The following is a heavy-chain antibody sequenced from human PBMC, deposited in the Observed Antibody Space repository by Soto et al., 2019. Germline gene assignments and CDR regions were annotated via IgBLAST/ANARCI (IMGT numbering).Heavy chain of an antibody. CDR2: IIPNFGTA. J-gene: IGHJ6*02. CDR3: AIGRSSDVLVPAATPLRYYYYGMDV. Sequence: QVQLVQSGAEVKKPGSSVKVSCKASGGTFSSYAISWVRQAPGQGLEWMGGIIPNFGTANNAQKFQGRVTSTAGESTSTAHMELTSLTSEDTAVYYCAIGRSSDVLVPAATPLRYYYYGMDVWGQGTTVTVSS. D-gene: IGHD2-2*01. V-gene: IGHV1-69*12. CDR1: GGTFSSYA.